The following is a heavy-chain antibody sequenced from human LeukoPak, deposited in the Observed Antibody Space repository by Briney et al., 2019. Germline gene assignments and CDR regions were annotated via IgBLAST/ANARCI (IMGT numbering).Heavy chain of an antibody. Sequence: PSETLSLTCTVSGGSISSSSYYWGWIRQPPGKGLEWIGSIYYSGSTYYNPSLKSRVTISVDTSKNQFSLKLSSVTAADTAVYYCARRDSSSWSCFDYWGQGTLVTVSS. CDR2: IYYSGST. J-gene: IGHJ4*02. V-gene: IGHV4-39*07. D-gene: IGHD6-13*01. CDR3: ARRDSSSWSCFDY. CDR1: GGSISSSSYY.